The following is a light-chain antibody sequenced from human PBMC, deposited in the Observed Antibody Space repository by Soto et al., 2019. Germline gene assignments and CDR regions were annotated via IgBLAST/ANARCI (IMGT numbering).Light chain of an antibody. Sequence: DIQMTQSPSSLSASVGDRVTITCRASQSISSYFNWYQQKPEKAPKLLIYAASSLQSGVLSRFSGSGSGTDFTLTISRLQPEDFATYYCQQSYSTPLTFGGGTKVEIK. CDR2: AAS. CDR1: QSISSY. CDR3: QQSYSTPLT. J-gene: IGKJ4*01. V-gene: IGKV1-39*01.